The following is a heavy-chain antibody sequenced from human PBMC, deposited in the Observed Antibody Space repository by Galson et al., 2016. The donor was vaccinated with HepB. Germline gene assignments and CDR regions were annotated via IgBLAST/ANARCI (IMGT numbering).Heavy chain of an antibody. CDR1: GFTFSSYG. V-gene: IGHV3-33*01. CDR3: ARGHFTTYYYDNSGYSSGDY. CDR2: IWYDGSNK. Sequence: SLRLSCAASGFTFSSYGMDWVRQAPGKGLEWVAVIWYDGSNKYYADSVKGRFTISRDNSKNTLYLQMNSLRVEDTAVYYCARGHFTTYYYDNSGYSSGDYGGQGTLVTVSS. D-gene: IGHD3-22*01. J-gene: IGHJ4*02.